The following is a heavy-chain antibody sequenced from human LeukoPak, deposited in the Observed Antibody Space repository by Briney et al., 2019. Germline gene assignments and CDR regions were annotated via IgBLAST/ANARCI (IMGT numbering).Heavy chain of an antibody. J-gene: IGHJ4*02. V-gene: IGHV3-48*01. D-gene: IGHD6-13*01. CDR2: ISGSTTAT. Sequence: GGSLRLSCAASGFSFSNSSMNWVRQSPGKGLEWVSYISGSTTATYYADSVRGRFTISRDNVKKSLYLQMNSLRVEDTAVYYCARVTSSSWYGPSFDYWGQGTLVTVSS. CDR3: ARVTSSSWYGPSFDY. CDR1: GFSFSNSS.